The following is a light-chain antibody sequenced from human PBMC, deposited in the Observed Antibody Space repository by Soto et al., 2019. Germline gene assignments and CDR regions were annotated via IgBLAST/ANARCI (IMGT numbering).Light chain of an antibody. CDR3: SSYSPSSPLR. Sequence: SWLTKPASVSGSPGQSITISCTGTNSDVGGYNSVSWYQQHPGKAPKLMIYEVSNRPSGVSNRFSGSKSGNTASLTISGLQAEDEADYYCSSYSPSSPLRLGTSTKVTV. J-gene: IGLJ1*01. CDR2: EVS. V-gene: IGLV2-14*01. CDR1: NSDVGGYNS.